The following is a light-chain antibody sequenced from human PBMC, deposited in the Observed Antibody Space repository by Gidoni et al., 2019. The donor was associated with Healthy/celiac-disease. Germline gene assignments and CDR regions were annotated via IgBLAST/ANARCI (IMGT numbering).Light chain of an antibody. CDR1: QSISSY. J-gene: IGKJ2*03. CDR3: QQSYSTPRS. CDR2: AAS. Sequence: DIQMTQSPSSLTASVGDRVTITCRASQSISSYLNWYQQKQGIAPKLLIYAASSLHSGGPSRFSGRGSGSDFTLTISSLQPEDVATYYCQQSYSTPRSFGQGTKLEIK. V-gene: IGKV1-39*01.